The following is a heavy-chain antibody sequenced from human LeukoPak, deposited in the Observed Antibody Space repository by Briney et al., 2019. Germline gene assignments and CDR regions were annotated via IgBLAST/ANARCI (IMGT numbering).Heavy chain of an antibody. Sequence: GGSLRLSCAASGFYFAMSWVRQAPGKGLEWVSAIYSGGGTRYKDSVKGRFTISRDNSKNTLYLQMNSLRAEDTAVYYCAKESLRVVPSATFDYWGQGTLVTVSS. V-gene: IGHV3-53*01. D-gene: IGHD2-2*01. J-gene: IGHJ4*02. CDR1: GFYFA. CDR2: IYSGGGT. CDR3: AKESLRVVPSATFDY.